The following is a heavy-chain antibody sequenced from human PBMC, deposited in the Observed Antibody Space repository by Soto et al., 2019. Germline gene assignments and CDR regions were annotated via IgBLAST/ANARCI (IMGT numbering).Heavy chain of an antibody. J-gene: IGHJ6*02. Sequence: SVKGSCKASGGTFSSYAISWVRQAPVQGLEWMGGIIPIFGTANYAQKFQGRVTITADESTSTAYMELSSLRSEDTAVYYCARDSHPYCSSTSCLPMDVWGQGATVTVSS. D-gene: IGHD2-2*01. V-gene: IGHV1-69*13. CDR2: IIPIFGTA. CDR1: GGTFSSYA. CDR3: ARDSHPYCSSTSCLPMDV.